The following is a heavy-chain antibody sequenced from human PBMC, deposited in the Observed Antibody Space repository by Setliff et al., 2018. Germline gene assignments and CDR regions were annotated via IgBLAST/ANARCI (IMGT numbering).Heavy chain of an antibody. CDR2: INTNTGNP. CDR3: ARVRPPRWYYYYYYMDV. D-gene: IGHD6-13*01. Sequence: ASVKVSCKASVYTFTSYAMNLVRQAPGQGLEWMGWINTNTGNPTYAQGFTGRFVFSLDTSVSTAYLQISSLKAEDTAVYYCARVRPPRWYYYYYYMDVWGKGTTVTV. V-gene: IGHV7-4-1*02. CDR1: VYTFTSYA. J-gene: IGHJ6*03.